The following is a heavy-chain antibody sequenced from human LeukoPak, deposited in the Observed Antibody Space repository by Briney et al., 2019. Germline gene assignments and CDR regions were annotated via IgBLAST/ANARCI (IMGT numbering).Heavy chain of an antibody. CDR1: GGTFSSYT. D-gene: IGHD3-22*01. J-gene: IGHJ4*02. Sequence: SVKVSCKASGGTFSSYTISWVRQAPGQGLEWMGRIIPILGLANYAQKFQGRVTITADKSTNTAYMELSSLRSEDTAVYYCATHPDYYDSSGYYSGSSDYWGQGTLVTVSS. V-gene: IGHV1-69*02. CDR3: ATHPDYYDSSGYYSGSSDY. CDR2: IIPILGLA.